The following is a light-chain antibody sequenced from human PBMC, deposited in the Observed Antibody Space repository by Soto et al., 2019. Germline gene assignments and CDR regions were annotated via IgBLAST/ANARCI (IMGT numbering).Light chain of an antibody. CDR3: QQYNSYWT. CDR1: QSISSW. Sequence: DIQMTQSPSTLSASVGDRVTITCRASQSISSWLAWYQQKPGKAPKLLIYDASSLESGVPSRFSGSGSGTEFTLTISSLQPDDFATYYGQQYNSYWTFGQGTKVE. J-gene: IGKJ1*01. V-gene: IGKV1-5*01. CDR2: DAS.